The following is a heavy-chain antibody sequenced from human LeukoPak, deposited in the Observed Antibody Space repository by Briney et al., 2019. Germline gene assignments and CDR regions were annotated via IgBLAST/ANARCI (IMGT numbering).Heavy chain of an antibody. CDR1: GGTFSSYA. CDR3: ARPITSPDYYYMDV. V-gene: IGHV1-69*05. J-gene: IGHJ6*03. CDR2: IIPIFGTA. D-gene: IGHD3-10*01. Sequence: GASVKVSCKASGGTFSSYAISWVRQAPGQGLEWMGGIIPIFGTANYAQKFQGRVTITTDESTSTAYMELSSLRSEDTAVYYCARPITSPDYYYMDVWGKGTTVAVSS.